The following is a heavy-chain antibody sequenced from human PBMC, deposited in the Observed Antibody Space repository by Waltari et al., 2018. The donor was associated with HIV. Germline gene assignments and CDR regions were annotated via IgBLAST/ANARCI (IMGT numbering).Heavy chain of an antibody. CDR3: AREVDYNDY. J-gene: IGHJ4*02. CDR1: GGSISSGSYY. CDR2: IYTSGST. V-gene: IGHV4-61*02. D-gene: IGHD4-4*01. Sequence: QVQLQESGPGLVKPSQTLSLTCTVSGGSISSGSYYWSWIRQPAGKGLEWIGRIYTSGSTNYNPSLKSRVTISVDTSKNQFSLKLSSVTAADTAVYYCAREVDYNDYWGQGTLVTVSS.